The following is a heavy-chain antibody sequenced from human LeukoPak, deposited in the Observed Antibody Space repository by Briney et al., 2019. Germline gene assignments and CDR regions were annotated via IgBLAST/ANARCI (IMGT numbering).Heavy chain of an antibody. J-gene: IGHJ4*02. V-gene: IGHV4-39*07. CDR2: IHYSGST. D-gene: IGHD1/OR15-1a*01. Sequence: PSETLSLTCTVSGGSISYSSYYWGWIRQPPGKGLEWIGSIHYSGSTNYNPSLKSRVTMSVDTSKNQFSLKLSSVTAADTAVYYCARDRPNNVWGQGTLVTVSS. CDR3: ARDRPNNV. CDR1: GGSISYSSYY.